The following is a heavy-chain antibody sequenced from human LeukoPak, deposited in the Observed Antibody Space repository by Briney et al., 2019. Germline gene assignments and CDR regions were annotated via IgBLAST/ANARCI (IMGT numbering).Heavy chain of an antibody. CDR3: ARDHNGYYYY. CDR1: GGSISSYY. Sequence: SETLCLTCTVSGGSISSYYWSWIRQPPGKGLEWIGYIYYSGSTNYNPSLKSRVTISVDTSKNQFSLKLSSVTAADTAVYYCARDHNGYYYYWGQGTLVTVSS. CDR2: IYYSGST. D-gene: IGHD3-22*01. J-gene: IGHJ4*02. V-gene: IGHV4-59*01.